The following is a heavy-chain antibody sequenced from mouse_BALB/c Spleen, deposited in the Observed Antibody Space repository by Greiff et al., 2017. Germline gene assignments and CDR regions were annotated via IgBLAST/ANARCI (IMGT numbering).Heavy chain of an antibody. J-gene: IGHJ2*01. V-gene: IGHV5-17*02. CDR1: GFTFSSFG. CDR2: ISSGSSTI. D-gene: IGHD2-14*01. CDR3: ARGNRYDDGPYFDY. Sequence: EVMLVESGGGLVQPGGSRKLSCAASGFTFSSFGMHWVRQAPEKGLEWVAYISSGSSTIYYADTVKGRFTISRDNPKNTLFLQMTSLRSEDTAMYYCARGNRYDDGPYFDYWGQGTTLTVSS.